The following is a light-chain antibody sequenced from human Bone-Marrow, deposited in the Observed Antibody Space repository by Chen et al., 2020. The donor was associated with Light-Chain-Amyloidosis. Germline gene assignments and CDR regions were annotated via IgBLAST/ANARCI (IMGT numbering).Light chain of an antibody. J-gene: IGLJ1*01. CDR1: SSDIGSYNL. Sequence: QSALTQPASVSGSPGQSITISCTGTSSDIGSYNLVSWYQQRPGKAPKLMIYEANKRPSGVSNRFSCSRSGNTASLTISGLQAEDEADYHCSSYAHGTTYVFGTATKVTVL. V-gene: IGLV2-23*01. CDR2: EAN. CDR3: SSYAHGTTYV.